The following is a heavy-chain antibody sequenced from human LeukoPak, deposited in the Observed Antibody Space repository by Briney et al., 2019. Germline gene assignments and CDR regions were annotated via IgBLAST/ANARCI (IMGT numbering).Heavy chain of an antibody. D-gene: IGHD5-18*01. CDR1: GGSISSSSYY. V-gene: IGHV4-39*01. CDR2: IYYSGST. J-gene: IGHJ4*02. Sequence: SETLSLTCTVSGGSISSSSYYWGWIRRPPGKGLEWIRSIYYSGSTYYNPSLKSRVTISVDTSKNQFSLKLSSVTAADTAVYYCAGALWLLDYWGQGTLVTVSS. CDR3: AGALWLLDY.